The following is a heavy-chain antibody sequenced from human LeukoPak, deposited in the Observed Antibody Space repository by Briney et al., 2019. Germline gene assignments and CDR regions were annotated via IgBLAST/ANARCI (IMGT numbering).Heavy chain of an antibody. Sequence: ASVKVSCKASGGTFSSYAISWERQAPGQGLEWMGRIIPIFGIANYAQKFQGRVTITADKSTSTAYMELSSLRSEDTAVYYCARDHQRIVVVPASDPAFYGMDVWGQGTTVTVSS. CDR1: GGTFSSYA. D-gene: IGHD2-2*01. CDR2: IIPIFGIA. CDR3: ARDHQRIVVVPASDPAFYGMDV. J-gene: IGHJ6*02. V-gene: IGHV1-69*04.